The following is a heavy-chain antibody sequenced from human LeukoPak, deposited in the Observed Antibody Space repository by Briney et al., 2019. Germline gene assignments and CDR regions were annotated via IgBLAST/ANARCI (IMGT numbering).Heavy chain of an antibody. Sequence: GGSVRLSCVASGFSFNIYAMNWVRQAPGKGLEWISAISSSAGTAYYADSVKGRFTISRDNSKNTMYLQMSSLRAEDTAVYYCAKAHIGFKDRIAVAAVLDYWGQGSLVTVSS. J-gene: IGHJ4*02. CDR3: AKAHIGFKDRIAVAAVLDY. CDR2: ISSSAGTA. V-gene: IGHV3-23*01. CDR1: GFSFNIYA. D-gene: IGHD6-19*01.